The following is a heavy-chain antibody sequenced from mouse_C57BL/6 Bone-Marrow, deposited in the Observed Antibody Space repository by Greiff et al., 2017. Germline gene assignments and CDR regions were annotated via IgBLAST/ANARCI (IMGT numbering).Heavy chain of an antibody. CDR2: IYPRRGNT. J-gene: IGHJ3*01. D-gene: IGHD1-1*01. V-gene: IGHV1-81*01. Sequence: QVQLQQSGAELARPGASVKLSCKASGYTFTSYGISWVKQRTGRGLEWIGEIYPRRGNTYYNEKFKGKATLTADKSSSTAYMELRSLTAEDSAVYFCARSRGIPFAYWGQGTLVTVSA. CDR3: ARSRGIPFAY. CDR1: GYTFTSYG.